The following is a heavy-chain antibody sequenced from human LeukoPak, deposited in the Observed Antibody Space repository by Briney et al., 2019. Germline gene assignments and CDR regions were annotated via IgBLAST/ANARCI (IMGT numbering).Heavy chain of an antibody. D-gene: IGHD6-6*01. J-gene: IGHJ6*02. V-gene: IGHV5-51*01. CDR1: GYSLSSNW. Sequence: GESLEISCQGSGYSLSSNWIGWVRQMPGKGLEWMGFIYPGDSETRYSPSFQGQVTISADKSISTAYVQWTSLRASDTAVYYCARRGSRSSGVYYGLDAWGQGTTVTVSS. CDR2: IYPGDSET. CDR3: ARRGSRSSGVYYGLDA.